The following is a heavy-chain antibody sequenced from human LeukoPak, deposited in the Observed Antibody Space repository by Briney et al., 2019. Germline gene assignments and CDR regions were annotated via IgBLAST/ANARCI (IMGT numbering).Heavy chain of an antibody. CDR1: GGSISSGSYY. V-gene: IGHV4-61*02. J-gene: IGHJ4*02. CDR3: ARTPVLLWFGEYFDY. CDR2: IYTSGST. D-gene: IGHD3-10*01. Sequence: SQTLSLTCTVSGGSISSGSYYWSWIRQPAGKGLEWIGRIYTSGSTNYNPSLKSRVTISVDTSKNQFSLKLSSVTAADTAVYYCARTPVLLWFGEYFDYWGQGTLVTVSS.